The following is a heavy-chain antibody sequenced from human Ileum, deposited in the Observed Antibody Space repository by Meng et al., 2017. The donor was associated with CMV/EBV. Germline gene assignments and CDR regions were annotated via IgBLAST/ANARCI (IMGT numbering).Heavy chain of an antibody. Sequence: VSSSRAAWTWIRQSPSRGLEWLGRTYYRSEWHNDYAASVKSRISIRPDISKNQFSLQLNSVTPEDTAVYFCARDTYHDFWSGFSLDYWGQGTLVTVSS. J-gene: IGHJ4*02. CDR2: TYYRSEWHN. D-gene: IGHD3-3*01. CDR3: ARDTYHDFWSGFSLDY. CDR1: VSSSRAA. V-gene: IGHV6-1*01.